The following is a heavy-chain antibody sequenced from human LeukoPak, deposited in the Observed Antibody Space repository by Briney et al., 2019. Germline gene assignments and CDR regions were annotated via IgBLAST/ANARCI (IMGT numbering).Heavy chain of an antibody. Sequence: PGGSLRLSCAASGFTFSSYGMHWVRQAPGKGLEWVAFIRYDGSNKYYADSVKGRFTISRDNSKNTLYLQMNSLRVEDTAVYYCARALYYDSSGYTNWFDPWGQGTLVTVSS. V-gene: IGHV3-30*02. D-gene: IGHD3-22*01. CDR2: IRYDGSNK. CDR1: GFTFSSYG. J-gene: IGHJ5*02. CDR3: ARALYYDSSGYTNWFDP.